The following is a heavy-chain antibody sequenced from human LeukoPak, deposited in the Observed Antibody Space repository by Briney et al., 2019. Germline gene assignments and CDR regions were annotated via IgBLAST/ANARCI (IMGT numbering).Heavy chain of an antibody. V-gene: IGHV4-4*07. Sequence: PSETLSLTCTVSGGSISSYYWSWIRQPAGKGLEWIGRIYTSGSTNYNPSLKSRVTMSVDTSKNQFSLKLSSVTAADTAVYCCAREKGSSSWYINWFDPWGQGTLVTVSS. D-gene: IGHD6-13*01. CDR1: GGSISSYY. CDR2: IYTSGST. J-gene: IGHJ5*02. CDR3: AREKGSSSWYINWFDP.